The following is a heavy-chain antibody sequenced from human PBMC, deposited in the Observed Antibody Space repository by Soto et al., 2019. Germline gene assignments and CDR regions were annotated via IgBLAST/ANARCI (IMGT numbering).Heavy chain of an antibody. CDR1: GYTFTSYD. CDR2: MNPNSGNT. CDR3: ARGVNRLRIAAAAY. J-gene: IGHJ4*02. Sequence: QVQLVQSGAEVKKPGASVKVSCKASGYTFTSYDINWVRQATGQGLEWMGWMNPNSGNTGYAQKCQGRVTMTRNTSISTAYMELSSLRSEDTAVYYCARGVNRLRIAAAAYWGQGTLVTVSS. D-gene: IGHD6-13*01. V-gene: IGHV1-8*01.